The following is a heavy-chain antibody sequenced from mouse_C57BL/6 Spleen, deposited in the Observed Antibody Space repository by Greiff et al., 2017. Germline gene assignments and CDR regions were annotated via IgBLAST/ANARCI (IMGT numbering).Heavy chain of an antibody. CDR2: ISYDGSN. J-gene: IGHJ3*01. Sequence: VQPQQSGPGLVKPSQSLSLTRSVSGYSIPSGFYWNWNRQFTGNKLEWLGYISYDGSNKHNPSLKNRITITRDTAKYQLFLKLNSVTTADAATDDCARESNYVDGLAYWGQGTLVTVSA. CDR3: ARESNYVDGLAY. D-gene: IGHD2-5*01. CDR1: GYSIPSGFY. V-gene: IGHV3-6*01.